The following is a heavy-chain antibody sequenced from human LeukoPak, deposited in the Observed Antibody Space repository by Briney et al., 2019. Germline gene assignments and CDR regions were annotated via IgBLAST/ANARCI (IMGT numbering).Heavy chain of an antibody. V-gene: IGHV3-74*01. CDR2: INSDGRRP. CDR3: AGEVEVVPATMGVYYYYYMDV. J-gene: IGHJ6*03. CDR1: GFTINNYW. D-gene: IGHD2-2*01. Sequence: PGGSLRLSCAASGFTINNYWMHWVRQAPGKGLVWVSRINSDGRRPDYADSVKGRFTISRDNAKNTLYLQMNSLRPDDTAVYYCAGEVEVVPATMGVYYYYYMDVWGRGTTVTVSS.